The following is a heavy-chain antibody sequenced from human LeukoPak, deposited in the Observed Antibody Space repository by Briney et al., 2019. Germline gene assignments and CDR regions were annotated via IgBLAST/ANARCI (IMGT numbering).Heavy chain of an antibody. CDR2: IYSGGST. J-gene: IGHJ4*02. D-gene: IGHD6-19*01. CDR1: GFTVSSNY. V-gene: IGHV3-53*04. CDR3: ARAHSGWYLDY. Sequence: PGGSLRLSCAASGFTVSSNYMSWVRQAPGKGLEWVSVIYSGGSTYYADSVKGRFTISRHNSKNMLYLQMNSLRAEDTAVYYCARAHSGWYLDYWGQGTLVTVSS.